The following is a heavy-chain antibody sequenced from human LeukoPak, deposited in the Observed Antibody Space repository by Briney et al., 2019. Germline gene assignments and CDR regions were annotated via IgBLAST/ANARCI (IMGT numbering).Heavy chain of an antibody. Sequence: GGSLRLSCAASGFTFSSYAMSWVRQAPGKGLGWVSAISGSGGSTYYADSVKGRFTISRDNSKNTLYLQMNSLRAEDTAVYYCAKISWELWYFQHWGQGTLVTVSS. V-gene: IGHV3-23*01. CDR1: GFTFSSYA. CDR2: ISGSGGST. D-gene: IGHD1-26*01. CDR3: AKISWELWYFQH. J-gene: IGHJ1*01.